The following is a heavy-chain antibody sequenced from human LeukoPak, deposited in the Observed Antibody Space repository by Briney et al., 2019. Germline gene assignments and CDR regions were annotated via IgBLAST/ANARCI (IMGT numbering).Heavy chain of an antibody. V-gene: IGHV6-1*01. CDR2: TFYRSKWYN. Sequence: SQTLSLTCVISGDSVSTNSAAWNWIRQSPSRGLEWLGRTFYRSKWYNDYAVSVRSRITISPDTSKNQFSLKLSSVTAADTAVYYCAREDVGPIYYYYYYMDVWGKGTTVTVSS. CDR1: GDSVSTNSAA. D-gene: IGHD1-26*01. J-gene: IGHJ6*03. CDR3: AREDVGPIYYYYYYMDV.